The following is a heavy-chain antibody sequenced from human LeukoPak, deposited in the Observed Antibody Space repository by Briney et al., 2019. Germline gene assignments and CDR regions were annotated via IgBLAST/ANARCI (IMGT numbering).Heavy chain of an antibody. CDR1: GFTFDDYG. V-gene: IGHV3-20*04. D-gene: IGHD3-22*01. CDR3: ARVRPYYDSSGYYPYYLDY. CDR2: INWNGGST. Sequence: GGSLRLSCAASGFTFDDYGLSWVREAPGKGLEWVSGINWNGGSTGYAGSVKGRFTVSRDNAKNSLYLQMNSLRAEDTALYYCARVRPYYDSSGYYPYYLDYWGQGSLVTVSS. J-gene: IGHJ4*02.